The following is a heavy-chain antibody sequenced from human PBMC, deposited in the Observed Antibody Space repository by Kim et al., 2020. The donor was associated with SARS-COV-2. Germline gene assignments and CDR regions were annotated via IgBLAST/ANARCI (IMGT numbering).Heavy chain of an antibody. Sequence: GGSLRLSCAASGFTFSSYSMNWVRQAPGKGLEWVSSISSSSSYIYYADSVKGRFTISRDNAKNSLYLQMNSLRAEDTAVYYCAGANWGYYFDYWGQGTLVTVSS. D-gene: IGHD7-27*01. CDR2: ISSSSSYI. J-gene: IGHJ4*02. CDR3: AGANWGYYFDY. CDR1: GFTFSSYS. V-gene: IGHV3-21*01.